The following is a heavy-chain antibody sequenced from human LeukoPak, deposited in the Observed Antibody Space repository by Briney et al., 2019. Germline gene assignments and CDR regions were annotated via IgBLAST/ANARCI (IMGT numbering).Heavy chain of an antibody. J-gene: IGHJ3*02. D-gene: IGHD6-6*01. CDR2: IRYDGSNK. CDR1: GFTFSSYG. V-gene: IGHV3-30*02. CDR3: AKHSSSIENDAFDI. Sequence: GGSLRLSCAASGFTFSSYGMHWVSQAPGKWLEWVAFIRYDGSNKYYADSVKGRFTISRDNSKNTLYLQMNSLRAEDTAVYYCAKHSSSIENDAFDIWGQGTMVTVSS.